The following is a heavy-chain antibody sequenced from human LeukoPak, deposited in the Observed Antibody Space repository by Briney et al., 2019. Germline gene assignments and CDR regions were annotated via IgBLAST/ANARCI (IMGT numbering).Heavy chain of an antibody. J-gene: IGHJ5*02. CDR2: IYYSGST. CDR1: GGSINTYY. D-gene: IGHD6-19*01. CDR3: ARFRGSGWSSAGLLNWFDP. V-gene: IGHV4-59*01. Sequence: SETLSLTCTVSGGSINTYYWSWIRQPPGKGLEWIGYIYYSGSTNYNPSLKSRVTISLDTSKNQFSLKLSSVTAADTAVYYCARFRGSGWSSAGLLNWFDPWGQGTLVTVS.